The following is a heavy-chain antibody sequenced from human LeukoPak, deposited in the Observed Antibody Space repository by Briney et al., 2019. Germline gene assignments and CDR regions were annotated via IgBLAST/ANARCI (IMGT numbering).Heavy chain of an antibody. J-gene: IGHJ3*02. CDR1: RFTFNNYA. D-gene: IGHD3-22*01. Sequence: PGGSLRLSCATSRFTFNNYAMHWVRQAPGKGLEWVANIKQDGSEKYYVDSVKGRFTISRDNAKNSLYLQMNSLRAEDTAVYYCARDEVIVGYAFDIWGQGTMVTVSS. V-gene: IGHV3-7*01. CDR3: ARDEVIVGYAFDI. CDR2: IKQDGSEK.